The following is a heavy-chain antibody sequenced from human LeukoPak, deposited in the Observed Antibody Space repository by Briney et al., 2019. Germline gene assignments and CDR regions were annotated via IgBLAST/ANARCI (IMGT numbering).Heavy chain of an antibody. V-gene: IGHV3-11*06. J-gene: IGHJ4*02. CDR2: ISSSSSYI. Sequence: PGGSLRLSCAASGFTFSDYYMSWIRQAPGKGLEWVSFISSSSSYIYYADSVKGRFTISRDNAKNSLYLQMNSLRAEDTAVYYCARDLRSSGYYAFDYWGQGTLVTVSS. CDR1: GFTFSDYY. D-gene: IGHD3-22*01. CDR3: ARDLRSSGYYAFDY.